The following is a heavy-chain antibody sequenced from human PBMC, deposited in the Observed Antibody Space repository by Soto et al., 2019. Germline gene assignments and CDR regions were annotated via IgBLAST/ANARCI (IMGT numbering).Heavy chain of an antibody. CDR3: ARDMSGGTYNYYYGMDV. J-gene: IGHJ6*02. Sequence: PGGSLRLSCAASGIIFSSYAMSWVRQAPGKGLEWVSGINGSGGRTYYADSVKGRFTISRDNSKNMLYLQMNSLRVDDTAVYYCARDMSGGTYNYYYGMDVWGQGTTVTVSS. D-gene: IGHD1-26*01. V-gene: IGHV3-23*01. CDR1: GIIFSSYA. CDR2: INGSGGRT.